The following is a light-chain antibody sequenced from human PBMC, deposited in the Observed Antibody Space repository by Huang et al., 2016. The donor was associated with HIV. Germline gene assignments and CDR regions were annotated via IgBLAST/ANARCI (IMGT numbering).Light chain of an antibody. CDR3: QQYGSSPPYT. CDR2: GAS. Sequence: EIVLTQSPGTLSLSPGERATLSCRASQSISSTFLAWYQQKPGQAPRLLIYGASRRATGIPDRFGGSGSGTDFTLTISRLEPEDFAVYYCQQYGSSPPYTFGQGTKLEIK. CDR1: QSISSTF. V-gene: IGKV3-20*01. J-gene: IGKJ2*01.